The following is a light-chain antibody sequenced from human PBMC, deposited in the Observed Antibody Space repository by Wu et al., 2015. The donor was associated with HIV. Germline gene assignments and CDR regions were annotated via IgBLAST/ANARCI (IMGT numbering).Light chain of an antibody. V-gene: IGKV3-11*01. J-gene: IGKJ4*01. CDR2: DAS. CDR1: QTVYNY. CDR3: QQRANWPLT. Sequence: ESVLTQSPGTLSLSPGERATLSCRASQTVYNYFAWYQQRPGQAPRLLIKDASNRASGIPDRFSGGGSGTDFTLTISSLEPEDFAVYYCQQRANWPLTFGGGTRLEIK.